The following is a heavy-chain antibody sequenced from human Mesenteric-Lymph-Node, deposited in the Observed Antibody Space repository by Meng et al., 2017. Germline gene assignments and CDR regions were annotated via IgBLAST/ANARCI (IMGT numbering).Heavy chain of an antibody. V-gene: IGHV1-2*06. D-gene: IGHD5-18*01. CDR3: ATDTAMVEIDY. J-gene: IGHJ4*02. CDR2: INPDSGGT. CDR1: GYTFTGYY. Sequence: QVQLVQSGAEVKKPGASVKVSCKASGYTFTGYYLHWVRQAPGQGLEWMGRINPDSGGTNYAQKFQGRVTVTRDTSISTAYMDLSRLRSDDTAVYYCATDTAMVEIDYWGQGTLVTVSS.